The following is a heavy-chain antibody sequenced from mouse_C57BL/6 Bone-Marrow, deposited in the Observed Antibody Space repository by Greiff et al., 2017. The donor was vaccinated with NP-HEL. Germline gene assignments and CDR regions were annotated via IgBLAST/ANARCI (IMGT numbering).Heavy chain of an antibody. V-gene: IGHV1-59*01. CDR3: ARLYSNYVAWFAY. Sequence: QVQLQQPGAELVRPGTSVKLSCKASGYTFTSYWMHWVKQRPGQGLEWIGVIDPSDSYTNYNQKFKGKATLTVDTSSSTAYMQLSSLTCEDSAVYYCARLYSNYVAWFAYWGQGTLVTVSA. J-gene: IGHJ3*01. CDR2: IDPSDSYT. D-gene: IGHD2-5*01. CDR1: GYTFTSYW.